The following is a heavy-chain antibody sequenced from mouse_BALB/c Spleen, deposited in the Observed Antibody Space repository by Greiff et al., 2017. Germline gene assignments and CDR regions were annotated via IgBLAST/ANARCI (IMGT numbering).Heavy chain of an antibody. CDR1: GFTFTDYY. J-gene: IGHJ4*01. D-gene: IGHD2-3*01. V-gene: IGHV7-3*02. CDR2: IRNKANGYTT. CDR3: AREGLLYYAMDY. Sequence: EVNVVESGGGLVQPGGSLRLSCATSGFTFTDYYMSWVRQPPGKALEWLGFIRNKANGYTTEYSASVKGRFTISRDNSQSILYLQMNTLRAEDSATYYCAREGLLYYAMDYWGQGTSVTVSS.